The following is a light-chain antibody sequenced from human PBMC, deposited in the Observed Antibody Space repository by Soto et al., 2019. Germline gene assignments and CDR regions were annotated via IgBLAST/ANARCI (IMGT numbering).Light chain of an antibody. V-gene: IGLV2-11*01. Sequence: QSALTQPRSVSGSHGQSVTISCTGTSSDVGGYNYVSWYQQHPGKAPKLMIYDVSKRPSGVPDRFSGSKTGNTASLTISGLQAEDENDYYCCSYAGSTLVFGGGTLLTVL. J-gene: IGLJ2*01. CDR3: CSYAGSTLV. CDR2: DVS. CDR1: SSDVGGYNY.